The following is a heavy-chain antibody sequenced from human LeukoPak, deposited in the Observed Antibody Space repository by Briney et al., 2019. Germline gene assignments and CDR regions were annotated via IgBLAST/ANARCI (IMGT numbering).Heavy chain of an antibody. CDR3: ARGAGRSSWSYYYYYMDV. CDR1: GGSISSSSYY. Sequence: SETLSLTCTVSGGSISSSSYYWGWIRQPPGKGLEWIGEINHSGSTNYNPSLKSRVTISVDTSKNQFSLKLSSVTAADTAVYYCARGAGRSSWSYYYYYMDVWGKGTTVTVSS. D-gene: IGHD6-6*01. CDR2: INHSGST. V-gene: IGHV4-39*07. J-gene: IGHJ6*03.